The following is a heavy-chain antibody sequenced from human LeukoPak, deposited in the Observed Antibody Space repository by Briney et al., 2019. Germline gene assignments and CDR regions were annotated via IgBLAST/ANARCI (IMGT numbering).Heavy chain of an antibody. Sequence: PGGSLRLSCAASGLTFSSYSMNWVRQAPGKGLEWVSYISSSSSTIYYADSVKGRFTISRDNAKNSLYLQMNSLRAEDTAVYYCARLVGWNYDYWGQGTLVTVSS. V-gene: IGHV3-48*01. J-gene: IGHJ4*02. CDR2: ISSSSSTI. CDR1: GLTFSSYS. D-gene: IGHD1-1*01. CDR3: ARLVGWNYDY.